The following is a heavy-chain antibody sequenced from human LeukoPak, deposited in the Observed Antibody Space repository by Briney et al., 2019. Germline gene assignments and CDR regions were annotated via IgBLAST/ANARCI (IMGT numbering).Heavy chain of an antibody. CDR1: GFTFSNHF. V-gene: IGHV3-30*18. J-gene: IGHJ4*02. D-gene: IGHD1-26*01. Sequence: GGSLRLSCSTSGFTFSNHFMHWVRQAPGKGLEWVAVISYDGSNKYYADSVKGRFTISRDNSKNTLYLQMNSLRAEDSAVYYCAKGGGGSYLYFDYWGQGTLVTVSS. CDR2: ISYDGSNK. CDR3: AKGGGGSYLYFDY.